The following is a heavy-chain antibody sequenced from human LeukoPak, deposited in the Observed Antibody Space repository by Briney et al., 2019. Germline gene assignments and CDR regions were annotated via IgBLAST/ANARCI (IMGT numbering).Heavy chain of an antibody. Sequence: PGGSLRLSCAASGFTFSNAWMSWVRQAPGKGLEWVGRIKSKTDGGTTDYAAPVKGRFTISRDDSKNTLYLQMNSLKTEDTAVYYCTTYIVCSSTSCSYWGQGTLVTVSS. CDR2: IKSKTDGGTT. CDR1: GFTFSNAW. J-gene: IGHJ4*02. CDR3: TTYIVCSSTSCSY. D-gene: IGHD2-2*01. V-gene: IGHV3-15*01.